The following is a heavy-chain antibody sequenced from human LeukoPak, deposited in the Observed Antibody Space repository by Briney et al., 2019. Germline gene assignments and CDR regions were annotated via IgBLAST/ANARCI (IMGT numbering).Heavy chain of an antibody. V-gene: IGHV1-2*06. CDR2: INPNSGGT. Sequence: ASVKVSCKASGYTFTGYYMHWVRQAPGQGLEWMGRINPNSGGTNYAQKFQGRVTMTRDTSISTAYMELSRLRSDDTAVYYWARDGKQLVGYWFDPWGQGTLVTVSS. CDR1: GYTFTGYY. CDR3: ARDGKQLVGYWFDP. D-gene: IGHD6-6*01. J-gene: IGHJ5*02.